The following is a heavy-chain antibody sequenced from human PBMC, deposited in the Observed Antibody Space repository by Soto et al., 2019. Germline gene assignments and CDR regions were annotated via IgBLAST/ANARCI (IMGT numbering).Heavy chain of an antibody. J-gene: IGHJ1*01. D-gene: IGHD1-7*01. CDR3: AKYSELPYVAYLQQ. Sequence: EVQVLESGGGLVQPGGSLRLSCAASGFTFSVYAMSWVRQAPGKGLEWVSAISSNGGRTSYADSLRGRFTISRDNSKSALYLQMNNLRAEDMAIYYCAKYSELPYVAYLQQWGQGTLVTVSS. CDR1: GFTFSVYA. V-gene: IGHV3-23*01. CDR2: ISSNGGRT.